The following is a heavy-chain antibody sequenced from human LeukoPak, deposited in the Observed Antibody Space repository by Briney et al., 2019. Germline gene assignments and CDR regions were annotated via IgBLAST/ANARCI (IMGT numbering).Heavy chain of an antibody. CDR1: GGTFSGYA. CDR2: IIPIFGTA. D-gene: IGHD1-26*01. V-gene: IGHV1-69*05. CDR3: ASHSDSGSYVDY. J-gene: IGHJ4*02. Sequence: ASVKVSCKASGGTFSGYAISWVRQAPGQGLEWMGGIIPIFGTANYAQKFQGRVTITTDESTSTAYMELSSLRSEDTAVYYCASHSDSGSYVDYWGQGTLVTVSS.